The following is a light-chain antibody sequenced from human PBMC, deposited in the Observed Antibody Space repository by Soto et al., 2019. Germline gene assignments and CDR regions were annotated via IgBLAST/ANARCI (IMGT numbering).Light chain of an antibody. V-gene: IGKV1-9*01. CDR3: QQLYSYPLT. CDR2: TAS. Sequence: DIQLTQSPSFLSASVGDRVTVTCRASQGINSYLAWYQQKPGKAPKLLIYTASTLQSGVPSRFSGSGSGTGFTLTITSLQPEDFAAYYCQQLYSYPLTFGGGTKVEIK. J-gene: IGKJ4*01. CDR1: QGINSY.